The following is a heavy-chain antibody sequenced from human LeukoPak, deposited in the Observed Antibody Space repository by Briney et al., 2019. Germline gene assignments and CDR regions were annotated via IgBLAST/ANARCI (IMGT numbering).Heavy chain of an antibody. CDR2: ISSSSSYI. V-gene: IGHV3-21*01. J-gene: IGHJ3*02. CDR1: GFTFSSYW. D-gene: IGHD2-2*01. CDR3: ARVVSSPGGDAFDI. Sequence: PGGSLRLSCAASGFTFSSYWMSWVRQAPGKGLEWVSSISSSSSYIYYADSVKGRFTISRDNAKNSLYLQMNSLRAEDTAVYYCARVVSSPGGDAFDIWGQGTMVTVSS.